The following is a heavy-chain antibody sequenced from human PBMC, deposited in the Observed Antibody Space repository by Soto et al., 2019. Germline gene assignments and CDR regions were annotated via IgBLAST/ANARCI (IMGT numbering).Heavy chain of an antibody. J-gene: IGHJ5*02. Sequence: GGSLRLSCAASVFTFSSHAMSWVRQAPGKGLEWVSAISESGDNTFYADSVKGRFTISRENSNNALYPQMDTLRAEDTALYFCAKGGYTYGLDPWGQGTLVTVSS. D-gene: IGHD5-18*01. CDR3: AKGGYTYGLDP. CDR1: VFTFSSHA. CDR2: ISESGDNT. V-gene: IGHV3-23*01.